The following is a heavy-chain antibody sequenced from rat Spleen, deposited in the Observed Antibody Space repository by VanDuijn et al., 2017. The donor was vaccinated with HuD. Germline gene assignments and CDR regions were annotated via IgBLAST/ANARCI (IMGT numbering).Heavy chain of an antibody. D-gene: IGHD4-2*01. Sequence: EVQLVESGGGLVQPGRSLKLSCAASGFTFSNYYMAWVRQAPTKGLEWVAYISTGGGNTYYRDSVKGRFTISRDNAKSTLYLQMDSLRSEDTATYYCARHKAGTYWYFDFWGPGTMVTVSS. CDR3: ARHKAGTYWYFDF. CDR2: ISTGGGNT. CDR1: GFTFSNYY. J-gene: IGHJ1*01. V-gene: IGHV5-25*01.